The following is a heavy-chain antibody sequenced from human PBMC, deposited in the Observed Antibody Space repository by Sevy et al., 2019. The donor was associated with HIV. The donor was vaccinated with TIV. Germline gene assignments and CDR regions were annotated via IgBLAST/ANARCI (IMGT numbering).Heavy chain of an antibody. V-gene: IGHV3-23*01. J-gene: IGHJ4*02. Sequence: GGSLRLSCVASGFTFSDYAMSGVRQAPRKGLEWVSSLFGGGHGANYADSVKGRFIISRDNSRNTLSLQLNSLRAEDAAVYYCAKMEGQLVSEYYFDYWGQGILVTVSS. CDR3: AKMEGQLVSEYYFDY. CDR1: GFTFSDYA. D-gene: IGHD6-13*01. CDR2: LFGGGHGA.